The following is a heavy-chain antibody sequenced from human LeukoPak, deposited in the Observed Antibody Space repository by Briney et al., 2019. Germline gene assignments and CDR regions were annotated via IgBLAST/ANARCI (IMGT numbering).Heavy chain of an antibody. D-gene: IGHD6-19*01. CDR1: GGTFSSYA. CDR3: ASPAVAGTFDAFDI. V-gene: IGHV1-69*05. J-gene: IGHJ3*02. CDR2: IIPIFGTA. Sequence: SVKVSCKASGGTFSSYAISWVRQAPGRGLEWMGGIIPIFGTANYAQKFQGRVTITTDESTSTAYMELSSLRSEDTAVYYCASPAVAGTFDAFDIWGQGTMVTVSS.